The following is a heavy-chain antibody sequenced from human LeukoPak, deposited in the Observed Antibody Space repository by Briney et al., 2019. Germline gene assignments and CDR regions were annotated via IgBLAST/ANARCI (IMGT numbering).Heavy chain of an antibody. CDR1: GDTFATDG. D-gene: IGHD5-12*01. CDR3: ARSNIWLPFDF. CDR2: INPNSGGT. V-gene: IGHV1-2*06. Sequence: ASVKVSCKASGDTFATDGLEWVRQAPGQGLEWMGRINPNSGGTNYAQKFQGRVTMTRDTSISTAYMELSRLRSDDTAVYYCARSNIWLPFDFWGQGTLVTVS. J-gene: IGHJ4*02.